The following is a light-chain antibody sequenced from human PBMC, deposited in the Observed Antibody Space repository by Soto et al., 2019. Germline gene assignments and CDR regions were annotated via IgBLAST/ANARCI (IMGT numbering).Light chain of an antibody. CDR3: QKSGS. J-gene: IGKJ2*01. CDR1: QSVGNL. V-gene: IGKV3-11*01. Sequence: EIVLTQSPVTLSVSPGERATLSCRASQSVGNLLAWYQQRPGQAPRLLMYDVVNRATGIPARFSGSGSGTVFTLTISSLETEDSAVYYCQKSGSFGQGTKLEIK. CDR2: DVV.